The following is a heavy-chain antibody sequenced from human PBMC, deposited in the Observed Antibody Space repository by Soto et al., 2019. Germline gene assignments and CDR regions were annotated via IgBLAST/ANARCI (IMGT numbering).Heavy chain of an antibody. Sequence: GGSLRLSCASSGFTFSSYAMSWVRQAPGKGLEWVSAISGSGGSTYYADSVKGRFTISRDNSKNTLYLQMNSLRAEDTAVYYCAKELYGLYYYYMDVWGKGTTVTVSS. CDR1: GFTFSSYA. J-gene: IGHJ6*03. CDR3: AKELYGLYYYYMDV. D-gene: IGHD4-17*01. V-gene: IGHV3-23*01. CDR2: ISGSGGST.